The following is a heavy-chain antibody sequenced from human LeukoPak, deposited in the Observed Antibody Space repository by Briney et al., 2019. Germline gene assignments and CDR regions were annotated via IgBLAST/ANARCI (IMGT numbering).Heavy chain of an antibody. V-gene: IGHV1-8*01. CDR1: GYTFSSYD. D-gene: IGHD5-18*01. Sequence: GASVKVSCKASGYTFSSYDINWVRQATGQGLEWMGWMNPNSDNTGSAQKFQGRVTMTRNTPISTAYMELSSLRSEDTAVYYCARAGGYSYGTDAFDIWGQGTMVTVSS. CDR3: ARAGGYSYGTDAFDI. J-gene: IGHJ3*02. CDR2: MNPNSDNT.